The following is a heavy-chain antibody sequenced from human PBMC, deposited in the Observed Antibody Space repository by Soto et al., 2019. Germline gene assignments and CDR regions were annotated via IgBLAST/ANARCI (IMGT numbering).Heavy chain of an antibody. CDR1: GYTFTSYG. CDR2: ISAHNGNT. V-gene: IGHV1-18*01. CDR3: ARGSYGDY. J-gene: IGHJ4*02. D-gene: IGHD1-26*01. Sequence: QVHLVQSGAEVKKPGASVKVSCKASGYTFTSYGITWVRQAPGQGLEWMGWISAHNGNTDYAQKLQGRVIVTRDTPTSTAYMELSSLISDDTAVYYCARGSYGDYWGQGALVTVSS.